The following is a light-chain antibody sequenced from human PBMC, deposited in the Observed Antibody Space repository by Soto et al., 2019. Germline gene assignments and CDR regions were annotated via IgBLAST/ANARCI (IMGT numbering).Light chain of an antibody. CDR1: QGIGSY. J-gene: IGKJ4*01. CDR2: AAS. Sequence: DIQFTQSPSFLSASLGDRVTITCRASQGIGSYLAWYQQTQGKAPRLLIYAASSLQSGVPSRFSGSGSGTDFTLPLSSLQPEDFETYYCQQSYSNPLTFGGGTKVDI. CDR3: QQSYSNPLT. V-gene: IGKV1-39*01.